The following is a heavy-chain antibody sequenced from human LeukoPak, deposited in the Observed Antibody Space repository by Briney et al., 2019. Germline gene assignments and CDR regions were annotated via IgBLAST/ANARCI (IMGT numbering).Heavy chain of an antibody. V-gene: IGHV3-7*01. D-gene: IGHD3-22*01. CDR2: MRQGGSEK. CDR3: ARKSGPYYDSSAYYYFDY. Sequence: GGSLRLSCAASGFTFSSYLMSWVRLAPGKGLEWVANMRQGGSEKYYVDSVKGRFTISRDNAKNSLYLLLNSLRAEDTAVYYCARKSGPYYDSSAYYYFDYWGQGTLVTVSS. CDR1: GFTFSSYL. J-gene: IGHJ4*02.